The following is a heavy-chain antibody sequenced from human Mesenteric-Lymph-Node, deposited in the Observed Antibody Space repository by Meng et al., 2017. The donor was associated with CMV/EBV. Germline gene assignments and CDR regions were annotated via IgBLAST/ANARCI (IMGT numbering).Heavy chain of an antibody. V-gene: IGHV3-48*04. D-gene: IGHD1-14*01. CDR1: GFTFSSYS. J-gene: IGHJ6*02. CDR3: ARARMVQYYYGLDV. Sequence: GESLKISCAASGFTFSSYSMNWVRQAPGKGLEWVSYISSSGSTIYYADSVKGRVTISRDNAKNSLYLQMSSLRAEDTALYYCARARMVQYYYGLDVWGQGTTVTVSS. CDR2: ISSSGSTI.